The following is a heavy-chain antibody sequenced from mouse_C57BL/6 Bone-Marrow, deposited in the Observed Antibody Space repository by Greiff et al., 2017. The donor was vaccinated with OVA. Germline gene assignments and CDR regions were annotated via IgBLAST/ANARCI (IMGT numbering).Heavy chain of an antibody. CDR2: ILPGSGST. CDR3: ARRRLTGSYFDY. CDR1: GYTFTGYW. D-gene: IGHD4-1*01. V-gene: IGHV1-9*01. Sequence: VQLQQSGAELMKPGASVKLSCKATGYTFTGYWIEWVKQRPGHGLEWIGEILPGSGSTNYNEKFKGKATFTADTSSNTAYIQLSSLTTEDSAIYYCARRRLTGSYFDYWGQGTTLTVSS. J-gene: IGHJ2*01.